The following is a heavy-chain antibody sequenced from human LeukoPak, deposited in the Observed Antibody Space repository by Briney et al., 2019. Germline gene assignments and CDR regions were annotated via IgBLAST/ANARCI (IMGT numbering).Heavy chain of an antibody. CDR2: ISSSGSTI. J-gene: IGHJ4*02. CDR1: GFDFSSYT. V-gene: IGHV3-48*04. Sequence: GSLRLSCAASGFDFSSYTMNWVRQAPGEGLEWVSYISSSGSTIYYADSVKGRFTISRDNAKNSLYLQMNSLRAEDTAVYYCARLRRESYGPTRPSYYFDYWGQGTLVTVSS. CDR3: ARLRRESYGPTRPSYYFDY. D-gene: IGHD5-18*01.